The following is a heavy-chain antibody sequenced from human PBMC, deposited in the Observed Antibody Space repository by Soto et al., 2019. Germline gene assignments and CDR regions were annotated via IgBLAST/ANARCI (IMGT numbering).Heavy chain of an antibody. J-gene: IGHJ4*02. D-gene: IGHD3-3*01. Sequence: QVQLVQSGAEVKKRGASVKVSCKASGYTFTGYYMHWVRQAPGQGLEWMGWINPNSGGTNYAQKFQGWVTMTRDTSISTAYMELSRLRSDDTAVYYCARGHTIFGVVSYYFDYWGQGTLVTVSS. V-gene: IGHV1-2*04. CDR1: GYTFTGYY. CDR3: ARGHTIFGVVSYYFDY. CDR2: INPNSGGT.